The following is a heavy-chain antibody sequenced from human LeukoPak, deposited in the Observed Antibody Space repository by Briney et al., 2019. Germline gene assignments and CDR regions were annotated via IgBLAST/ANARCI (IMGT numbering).Heavy chain of an antibody. CDR1: GFPSFEYS. V-gene: IGHV3-48*01. CDR3: AKGIYSSGWSYFDY. D-gene: IGHD6-19*01. J-gene: IGHJ4*01. CDR2: IGIDSGNT. Sequence: GGPLSLSCTASGFPSFEYSMNGARQAPGKGLEWISYIGIDSGNTKYADSVRGRFTISGDNSKNTLYLQMNSLRAEDTAVYYCAKGIYSSGWSYFDYWGHGTLVTVSS.